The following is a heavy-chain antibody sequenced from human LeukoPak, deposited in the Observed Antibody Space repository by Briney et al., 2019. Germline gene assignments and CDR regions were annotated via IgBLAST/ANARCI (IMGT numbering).Heavy chain of an antibody. Sequence: GRTLRLSRAASVFTFSGSAIHCVSDSSRRGLEWVGQIDKKDKGYATATAYAASVKGRFTISRDDSINTAYLQMKSLKTEDTALYYCTRDSGTYNWFDPWGQGTLVTVSS. CDR3: TRDSGTYNWFDP. CDR2: IDKKDKGYATAT. V-gene: IGHV3-73*01. CDR1: VFTFSGSA. J-gene: IGHJ5*02. D-gene: IGHD1-26*01.